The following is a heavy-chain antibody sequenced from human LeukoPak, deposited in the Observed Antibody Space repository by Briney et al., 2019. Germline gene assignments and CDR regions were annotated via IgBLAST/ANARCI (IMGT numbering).Heavy chain of an antibody. J-gene: IGHJ3*02. D-gene: IGHD3-22*01. CDR1: GYSINSGYT. CDR3: ARPGSTYYYDSSGQGAFDI. Sequence: PSETLSLTCTVSGYSINSGYTWGWIRQPPGKGLEWIGEINHSGSTNYNPSLKSRVTISVDTSKNQFSLKLSSVTAADTAVYYCARPGSTYYYDSSGQGAFDIWGQGTMVTVSS. V-gene: IGHV4-38-2*02. CDR2: INHSGST.